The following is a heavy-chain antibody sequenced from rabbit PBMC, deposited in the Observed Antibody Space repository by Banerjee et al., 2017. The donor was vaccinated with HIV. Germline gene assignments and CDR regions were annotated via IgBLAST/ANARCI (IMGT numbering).Heavy chain of an antibody. V-gene: IGHV1S40*01. J-gene: IGHJ3*01. CDR2: IYTGSSGST. CDR1: GFSFSSSYY. D-gene: IGHD5-1*01. Sequence: QSLEESGGDLVKPGASLTLTCTASGFSFSSSYYMCWVRQAPGKGLEWITSIYTGSSGSTYYASWAKGRFTISKTSSTTVTLQMTSLTAADTATYFCARRDYGSATYYDLWGQGTLVTVS. CDR3: ARRDYGSATYYDL.